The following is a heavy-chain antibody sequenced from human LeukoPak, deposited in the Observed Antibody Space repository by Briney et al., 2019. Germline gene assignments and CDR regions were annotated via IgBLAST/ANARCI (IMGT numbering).Heavy chain of an antibody. D-gene: IGHD3-16*02. V-gene: IGHV1-2*02. CDR3: ARDLFFHPLKLRLGELSLSLRDY. Sequence: GASVKVSCKASGYTFTGYYMHWVRQAPGQGLEWMGWINPNSGGTNYAQKFQGRVTMTRDTSISTAYMELSRLRSDDTAVYYCARDLFFHPLKLRLGELSLSLRDYWGQGTLVTVSS. J-gene: IGHJ4*02. CDR1: GYTFTGYY. CDR2: INPNSGGT.